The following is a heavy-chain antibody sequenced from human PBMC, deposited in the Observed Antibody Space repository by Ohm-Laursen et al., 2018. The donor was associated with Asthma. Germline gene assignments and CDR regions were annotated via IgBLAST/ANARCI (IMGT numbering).Heavy chain of an antibody. CDR2: IYYSGST. J-gene: IGHJ6*02. CDR3: AIMARPGYYGMDV. D-gene: IGHD5-24*01. Sequence: GTLSLTCSVSGGSITSSSHDWGWIRQPPGKGLEWIGSIYYSGSTYYSPSLKSRVTIYVDTPKNQFSLKLSSVTAADTALYYCAIMARPGYYGMDVWGQGTTVTVSS. CDR1: GGSITSSSHD. V-gene: IGHV4-39*01.